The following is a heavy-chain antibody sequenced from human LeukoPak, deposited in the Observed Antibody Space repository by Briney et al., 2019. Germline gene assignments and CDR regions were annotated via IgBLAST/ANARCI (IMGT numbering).Heavy chain of an antibody. V-gene: IGHV3-21*01. D-gene: IGHD6-19*01. CDR3: ARDSAVAGTADFDY. CDR1: GFTFSSYD. J-gene: IGHJ4*02. CDR2: IRPSGDNT. Sequence: GGSLRLSCAASGFTFSSYDMTWVRQAPGRGLEWVSSIRPSGDNTYYADSVKGRFTISRDNAKNSLYLQMNSLRAEDTAVYYCARDSAVAGTADFDYWGQGTLVTVSS.